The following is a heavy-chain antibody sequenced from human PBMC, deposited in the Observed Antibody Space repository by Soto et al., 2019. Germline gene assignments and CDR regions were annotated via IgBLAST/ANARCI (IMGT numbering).Heavy chain of an antibody. D-gene: IGHD2-21*02. CDR3: SEKGSDDLES. Sequence: GGSLRLSCAASGFTLSSCDMHWVRQAPGKGLECVAVISLDGNRKNYADSVKGRFTISRDDSKNTLYLQMNSLRAEDTAVYYCSEKGSDDLESWGQGTLVTVSS. CDR2: ISLDGNRK. V-gene: IGHV3-30*03. J-gene: IGHJ4*02. CDR1: GFTLSSCD.